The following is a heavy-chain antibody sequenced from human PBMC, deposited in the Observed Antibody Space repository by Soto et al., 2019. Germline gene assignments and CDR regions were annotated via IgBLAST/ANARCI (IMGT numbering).Heavy chain of an antibody. J-gene: IGHJ4*02. V-gene: IGHV1-69*06. CDR2: IIPIFGTA. CDR1: GGTFSSYA. CDR3: AREGSGYNF. D-gene: IGHD5-12*01. Sequence: SVKLSCKASGGTFSSYAISWVRQAPGQGLEWMGGIIPIFGTANYAQKFQGRVTITADKSTSTAYMELISLRSDDTAVYYCAREGSGYNFWGQGTQVTVSS.